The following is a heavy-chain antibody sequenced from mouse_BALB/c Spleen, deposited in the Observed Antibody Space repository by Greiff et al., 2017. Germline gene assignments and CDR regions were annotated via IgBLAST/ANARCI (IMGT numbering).Heavy chain of an antibody. J-gene: IGHJ4*01. Sequence: EVMLVESGGGLVQPGGSLRLSCATSGFTFTDYYMSWVRQPPGKALEWLGFIRNKANGYTTEYSASVKGRFTISRDNSQSILYLQMNTLRAEDSATYYCARAVDYEGAMDYWGQGTSVTVSS. D-gene: IGHD2-4*01. CDR3: ARAVDYEGAMDY. CDR1: GFTFTDYY. V-gene: IGHV7-3*02. CDR2: IRNKANGYTT.